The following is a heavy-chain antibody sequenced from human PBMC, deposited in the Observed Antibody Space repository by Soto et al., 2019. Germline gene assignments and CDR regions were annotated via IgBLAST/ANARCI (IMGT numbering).Heavy chain of an antibody. D-gene: IGHD2-2*01. CDR3: ARRESQLLRGYYYYGLDV. V-gene: IGHV5-10-1*01. Sequence: GESLKISCKASGYSLTNHWITWVRQMPGKGREWMGNIDPSDSYTNYSPSFQDHVTISDDKSINTAYLQWSSLKASDTATYYCARRESQLLRGYYYYGLDVWGQGTTVTVSS. CDR2: IDPSDSYT. CDR1: GYSLTNHW. J-gene: IGHJ6*02.